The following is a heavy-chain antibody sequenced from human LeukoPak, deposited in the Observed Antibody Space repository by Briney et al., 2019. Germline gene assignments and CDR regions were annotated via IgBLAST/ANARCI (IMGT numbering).Heavy chain of an antibody. CDR2: ISSDGSRT. V-gene: IGHV3-74*01. CDR3: VRESYCSGGSCYSGRAFDI. D-gene: IGHD2-15*01. CDR1: GFTFSSYW. Sequence: GGSLRLSCAASGFTFSSYWMSWVRQAPGKGLVWVSRISSDGSRTTYADSVKGRFTISRDNAKNTLYLQMNSLRAEDTAVFYCVRESYCSGGSCYSGRAFDIWGQGTMVTVSS. J-gene: IGHJ3*02.